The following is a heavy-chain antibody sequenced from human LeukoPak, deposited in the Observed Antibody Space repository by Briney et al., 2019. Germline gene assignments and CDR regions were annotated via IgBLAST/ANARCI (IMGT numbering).Heavy chain of an antibody. CDR1: GGSISSHY. CDR2: IYYSGST. J-gene: IGHJ6*02. D-gene: IGHD1-14*01. V-gene: IGHV4-59*11. Sequence: SETLSLTCTVSGGSISSHYWSWIRQPPGKGLEWIGYIYYSGSTNYNPSLKSRVTISVDTSKNLFSLKLSSVTAADTAVYYCARYPGNYYYYGMDVWGQGTTVTVSS. CDR3: ARYPGNYYYYGMDV.